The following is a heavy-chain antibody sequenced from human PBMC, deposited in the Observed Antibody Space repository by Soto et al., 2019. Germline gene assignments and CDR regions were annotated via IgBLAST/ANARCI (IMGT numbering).Heavy chain of an antibody. D-gene: IGHD3-3*01. Sequence: SETRSLTCTVSGGSISSGDYYWGWIRQPPGRGLEWFGYIYYSGSTYYNPSLESRVTISEDTSKTQFSLKLSSVTAPATATYCCARVQVGYDVWSGYNYPNNWFDPWGQGTLVTVSS. CDR2: IYYSGST. V-gene: IGHV4-30-4*01. J-gene: IGHJ5*02. CDR3: ARVQVGYDVWSGYNYPNNWFDP. CDR1: GGSISSGDYY.